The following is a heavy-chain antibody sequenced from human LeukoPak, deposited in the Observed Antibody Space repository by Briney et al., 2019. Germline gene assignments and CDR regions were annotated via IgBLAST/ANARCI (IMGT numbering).Heavy chain of an antibody. Sequence: PSENLSLTCTVSGGSISSYYWSWVRQPPGKGLEWIGYIYYSGSTNYNPSLKSRVTISVDTSKNQFSLRLSSVTAADTAVYYCARHHLRWLQFDYWGQGTLVTVSS. CDR2: IYYSGST. CDR3: ARHHLRWLQFDY. J-gene: IGHJ4*02. V-gene: IGHV4-59*01. D-gene: IGHD5-24*01. CDR1: GGSISSYY.